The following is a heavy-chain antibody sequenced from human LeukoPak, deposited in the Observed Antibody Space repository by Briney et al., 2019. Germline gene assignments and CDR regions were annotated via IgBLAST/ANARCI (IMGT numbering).Heavy chain of an antibody. CDR2: ISYDGSNK. Sequence: PGGSLRLSCAASGFTFSSYAMHWVRQAPDKGLEWVAVISYDGSNKYYADSVKGRFTISRDNSKNTLYLQMNSLRAEDTAVYYCARDGTTDYGDYVGGFFGYWGQGTLVTVSS. D-gene: IGHD4-17*01. CDR3: ARDGTTDYGDYVGGFFGY. J-gene: IGHJ4*02. CDR1: GFTFSSYA. V-gene: IGHV3-30*04.